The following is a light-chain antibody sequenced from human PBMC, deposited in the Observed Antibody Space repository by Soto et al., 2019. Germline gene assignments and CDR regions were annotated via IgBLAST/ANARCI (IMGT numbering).Light chain of an antibody. CDR1: QSISSY. CDR3: QQSYSTPWT. J-gene: IGKJ1*01. Sequence: DIQMPQSPSSLSASVGDRVTSTCRASQSISSYLNWYQQKPGKAPKLLIYAASSLQSGVPSRFSGSGSGTDFTLTISSLQPEDFATYYCQQSYSTPWTFGQGTKVDIK. V-gene: IGKV1-39*01. CDR2: AAS.